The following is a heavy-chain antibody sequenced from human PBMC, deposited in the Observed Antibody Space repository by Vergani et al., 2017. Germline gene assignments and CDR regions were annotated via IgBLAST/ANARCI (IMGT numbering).Heavy chain of an antibody. V-gene: IGHV3-15*01. D-gene: IGHD3-10*01. CDR2: IKSKTDGGTT. CDR3: TTAWTTLYYYGSGSLGDGAFDI. CDR1: GFTFSNAW. J-gene: IGHJ3*02. Sequence: EVQLVESGGGLVKPGGSLRLSCAASGFTFSNAWMSWVRQAPGKGLEWVGRIKSKTDGGTTDYAAPVKGRFTISRDDSKNTLYLQMNSLKTEDTAVYYCTTAWTTLYYYGSGSLGDGAFDIWGQGTMVTVSS.